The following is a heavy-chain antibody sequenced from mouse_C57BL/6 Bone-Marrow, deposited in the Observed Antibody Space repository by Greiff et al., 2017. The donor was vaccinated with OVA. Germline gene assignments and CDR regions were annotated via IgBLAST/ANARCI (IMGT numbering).Heavy chain of an antibody. CDR2: IWRGGST. Sequence: QVQLKESGPGLVQPSQSLSITCTVSGFSLTSYGVHWVRQSPGKGLEWLGVIWRGGSTDYNAAFMSRLSITKDNSKSQVFFKMNSLQADDTAIYYCAKNSRGHYGNYGGFAYWGQGTLVTVSA. CDR3: AKNSRGHYGNYGGFAY. V-gene: IGHV2-5*01. J-gene: IGHJ3*01. CDR1: GFSLTSYG. D-gene: IGHD2-1*01.